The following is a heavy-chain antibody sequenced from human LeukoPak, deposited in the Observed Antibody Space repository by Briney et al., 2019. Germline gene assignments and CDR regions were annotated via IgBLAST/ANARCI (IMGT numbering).Heavy chain of an antibody. J-gene: IGHJ4*02. V-gene: IGHV1-18*01. CDR3: AREIYYDSSGYPTAPFDY. Sequence: ASVKVSCKASGYTFTSYGISWVRQAPGQGLEWMGWISAYNGNTNYAQKLQGRVTMTTDTSTGTAYMELRSLRPDDTAVYYCAREIYYDSSGYPTAPFDYWGQGTLVTVSS. D-gene: IGHD3-22*01. CDR1: GYTFTSYG. CDR2: ISAYNGNT.